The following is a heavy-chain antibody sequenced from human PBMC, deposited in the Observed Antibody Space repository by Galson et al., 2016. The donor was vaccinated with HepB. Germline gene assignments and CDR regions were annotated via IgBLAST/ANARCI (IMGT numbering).Heavy chain of an antibody. CDR3: ARDPSSGWYSPYYYYGMDV. V-gene: IGHV3-48*02. D-gene: IGHD6-19*01. J-gene: IGHJ6*02. Sequence: SLRLSCAASGFTFSSYSMNWVRQAPGKGLEWVSYISSSSSTIYYADSVKGRFTISRDNAKNSLYLQMNSLRDEDTAVYYCARDPSSGWYSPYYYYGMDVWGQGTTVTVS. CDR1: GFTFSSYS. CDR2: ISSSSSTI.